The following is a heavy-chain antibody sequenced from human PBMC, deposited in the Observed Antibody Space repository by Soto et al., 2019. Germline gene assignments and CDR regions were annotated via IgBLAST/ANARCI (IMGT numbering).Heavy chain of an antibody. CDR1: GYSFSDYY. CDR3: ARRSSGWSDS. D-gene: IGHD6-19*01. CDR2: INPNSGGT. Sequence: ASVKVSCKASGYSFSDYYLHWVRQAPGQGLEWMGWINPNSGGTNYAQKFQGRVTMTRDTPISTAYMELSSLTSDDTAMYYCARRSSGWSDSWGQETLVTVSS. J-gene: IGHJ5*01. V-gene: IGHV1-2*02.